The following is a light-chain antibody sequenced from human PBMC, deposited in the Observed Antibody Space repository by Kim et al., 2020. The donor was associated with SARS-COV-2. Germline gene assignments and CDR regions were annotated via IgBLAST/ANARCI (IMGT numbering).Light chain of an antibody. Sequence: GSGGDRVTITCRASQSIRSYLNWYQQKPGTAPKLLIYTTSNLQSGVPSRFSGSGSATGFTLTISSLQPEDFATYYCQQSYTNPPTFGQGTKVDIK. J-gene: IGKJ1*01. CDR2: TTS. CDR1: QSIRSY. V-gene: IGKV1-39*01. CDR3: QQSYTNPPT.